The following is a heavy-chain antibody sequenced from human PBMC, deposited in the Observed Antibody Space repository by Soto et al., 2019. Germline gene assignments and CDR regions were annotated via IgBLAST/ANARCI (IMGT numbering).Heavy chain of an antibody. Sequence: GGSLRLSCSASGFTFSSYAMHWVRQVPGKGLEYVSAISSNGGSTYYADSVKGRFTISRDNSKNTLYLQMSSLRAEDTAVYYCVPGYCSGGSCYDYWGQGTLVTVSS. CDR1: GFTFSSYA. CDR3: VPGYCSGGSCYDY. D-gene: IGHD2-15*01. J-gene: IGHJ4*02. CDR2: ISSNGGST. V-gene: IGHV3-64D*08.